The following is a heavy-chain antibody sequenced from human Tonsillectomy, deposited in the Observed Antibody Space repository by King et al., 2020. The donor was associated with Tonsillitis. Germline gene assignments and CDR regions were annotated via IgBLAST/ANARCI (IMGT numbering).Heavy chain of an antibody. Sequence: VQLVESGGGLVQPGGSLRLSCAASGFTFSSYSMNWVRQAPGKGLECISYINNSSGTIYYADSVKGRFTISRDNAKNSXYLQMNSLRDEDTAIYYCARDTDFWSGYYPLDVWGQGXTVTVSS. V-gene: IGHV3-48*02. CDR2: INNSSGTI. CDR1: GFTFSSYS. D-gene: IGHD3-3*01. J-gene: IGHJ6*02. CDR3: ARDTDFWSGYYPLDV.